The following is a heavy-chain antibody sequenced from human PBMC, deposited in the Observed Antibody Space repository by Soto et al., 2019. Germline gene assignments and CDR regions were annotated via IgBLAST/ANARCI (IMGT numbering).Heavy chain of an antibody. V-gene: IGHV1-18*04. D-gene: IGHD2-21*01. Sequence: EASVKVSCKASGYTFSGYSITWVRQAPGQGLEWMGRISGYNGNTNYARTLRGRLTLTTDTSTSTAYMELRSLTSDDTAVYHCARDVFCGGAPACPDMDVWGQGTTVTVSS. CDR1: GYTFSGYS. J-gene: IGHJ6*02. CDR2: ISGYNGNT. CDR3: ARDVFCGGAPACPDMDV.